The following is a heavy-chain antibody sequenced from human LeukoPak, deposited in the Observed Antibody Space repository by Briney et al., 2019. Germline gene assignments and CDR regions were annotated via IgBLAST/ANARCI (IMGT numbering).Heavy chain of an antibody. CDR2: IYTSGST. J-gene: IGHJ3*02. Sequence: SETLSPTCTVSGGSISSVSYYWTWIRQPAGTGLEWIGHIYTSGSTNYSPSLKSRVTISVDTSKNQFSLKLNSVTAADTAVYYCARDGAVDILTGYGAFDIWGQGTMVTVSS. CDR3: ARDGAVDILTGYGAFDI. V-gene: IGHV4-61*09. D-gene: IGHD3-9*01. CDR1: GGSISSVSYY.